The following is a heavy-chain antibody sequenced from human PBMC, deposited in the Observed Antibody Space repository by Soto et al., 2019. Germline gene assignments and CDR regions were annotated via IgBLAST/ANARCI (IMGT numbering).Heavy chain of an antibody. J-gene: IGHJ5*02. V-gene: IGHV3-48*01. CDR3: AREEGLLNWFDP. CDR1: GFTFSSYS. CDR2: ISSSSSTI. Sequence: EVQLVESGGGLVQPGGSLRLSCAASGFTFSSYSMNWVRQAPGKGLEWVSYISSSSSTIYYADSVKGRFTISRDNAKKSLYLQMSSLRAEDTAVYYCAREEGLLNWFDPWGQGTLVTVYS. D-gene: IGHD1-26*01.